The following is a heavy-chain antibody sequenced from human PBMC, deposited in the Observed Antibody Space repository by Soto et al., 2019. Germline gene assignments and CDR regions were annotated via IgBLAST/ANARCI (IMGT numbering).Heavy chain of an antibody. V-gene: IGHV3-23*01. CDR2: ISCSGTNT. D-gene: IGHD1-26*01. CDR3: AKETPTTTCLDS. J-gene: IGHJ4*02. CDR1: GFSFSNYP. Sequence: GGSLRLSCVASGFSFSNYPMTWVRQAPGKGLEWVSVISCSGTNTYYAESVKGRFTISRDSSQNTLYLQMNSLRAEDTAVYYCAKETPTTTCLDSWGQGTLVTVSS.